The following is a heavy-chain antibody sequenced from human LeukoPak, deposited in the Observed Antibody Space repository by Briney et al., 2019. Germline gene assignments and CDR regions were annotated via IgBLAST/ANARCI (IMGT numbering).Heavy chain of an antibody. Sequence: GGSLRFSCAASGFTFSSYSMNWVRQAPGKGLEWVSSISSSSSYIYYADSVKGRFTISRDNAKNSLYLQMNSLRAEDTAVYYCARDSAAAASGDYWGQGTLVTVSS. J-gene: IGHJ4*02. V-gene: IGHV3-21*01. CDR2: ISSSSSYI. CDR3: ARDSAAAASGDY. CDR1: GFTFSSYS. D-gene: IGHD6-13*01.